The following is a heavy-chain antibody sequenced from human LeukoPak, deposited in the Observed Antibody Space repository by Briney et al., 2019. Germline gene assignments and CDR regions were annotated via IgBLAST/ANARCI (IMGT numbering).Heavy chain of an antibody. CDR2: TYYKSKWYN. Sequence: SQTLSLTCDISGDSVSSNSATWNWIRQSPSRGLEWLGRTYYKSKWYNDYAVSVRSRITINPDTSKNQFSLQLNSVTPEDTAVYYCARDPYSSGWYGAFDIWGQGTMVTVSS. J-gene: IGHJ3*02. CDR1: GDSVSSNSAT. D-gene: IGHD6-13*01. V-gene: IGHV6-1*01. CDR3: ARDPYSSGWYGAFDI.